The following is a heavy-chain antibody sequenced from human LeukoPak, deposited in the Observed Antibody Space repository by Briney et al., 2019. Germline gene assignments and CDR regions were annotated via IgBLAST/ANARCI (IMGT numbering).Heavy chain of an antibody. CDR2: IYYSGST. CDR3: ARGNIVVVTAIRRQDAFDI. D-gene: IGHD2-21*02. Sequence: SETLSLTCTVSGGSISSYYWSWIRQPPGKGLEWIGYIYYSGSTNYNPSLKSRVTISVDTSKNQYSLKLSSVTAADTAVYYCARGNIVVVTAIRRQDAFDIWGQGTMVTVSS. J-gene: IGHJ3*02. CDR1: GGSISSYY. V-gene: IGHV4-59*01.